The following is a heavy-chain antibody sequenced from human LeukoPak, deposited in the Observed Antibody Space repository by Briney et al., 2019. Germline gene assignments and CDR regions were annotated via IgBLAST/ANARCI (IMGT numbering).Heavy chain of an antibody. D-gene: IGHD1-26*01. CDR2: IFYSGNT. CDR1: GVSISSYY. Sequence: TSETLSLTCTVSGVSISSYYWSWIRQPPGKGLEWIGYIFYSGNTVYNPPLRSRVTISADTSKNHFSLRLRPVTAADTAVYYCARLAAISGSDYPDDWGQGTLVTVSS. J-gene: IGHJ4*01. V-gene: IGHV4-59*08. CDR3: ARLAAISGSDYPDD.